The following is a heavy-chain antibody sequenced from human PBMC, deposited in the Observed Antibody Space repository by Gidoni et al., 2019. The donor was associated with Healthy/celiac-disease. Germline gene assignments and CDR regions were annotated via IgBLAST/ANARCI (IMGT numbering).Heavy chain of an antibody. CDR3: ATGEVLRFLEWLLYFDY. CDR1: GLTFSSYA. V-gene: IGHV3-23*01. CDR2: ISGIGGSI. J-gene: IGHJ4*02. D-gene: IGHD3-3*01. Sequence: EVQLLESGGGLVQPGGSLRLSCAASGLTFSSYAMSWVRQAPGKGLEWVSAISGIGGSIYYADSVKCRFTISRDNSKNTLYLQMNSLRAEDTAVYYCATGEVLRFLEWLLYFDYWGQGTLVTVSS.